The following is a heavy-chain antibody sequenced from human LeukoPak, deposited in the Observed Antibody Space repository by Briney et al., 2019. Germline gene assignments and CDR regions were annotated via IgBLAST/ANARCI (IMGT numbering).Heavy chain of an antibody. D-gene: IGHD4-17*01. Sequence: PGRSLRLSCAASGFPFSSYVMHWVRQAPGKGLEWVAIIRSDGSDKYYADSVKGRFTISRDNSKSTLYLQLSSLGAEDTAVYYCARSYGDATFDYWGQGTLVTVSS. CDR3: ARSYGDATFDY. V-gene: IGHV3-33*01. CDR2: IRSDGSDK. CDR1: GFPFSSYV. J-gene: IGHJ4*02.